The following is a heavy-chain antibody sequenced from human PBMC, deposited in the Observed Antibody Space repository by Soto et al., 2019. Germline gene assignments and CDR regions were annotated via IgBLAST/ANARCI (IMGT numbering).Heavy chain of an antibody. D-gene: IGHD2-15*01. CDR3: AKRRGAGGHFDY. Sequence: GGSLRLSCAAAGFTFSSYAMDWVRQGPGKGLEWVAVVSIGGSTHYADSVRGRFTISRDNSKNTLSLQMNSLTAEDTAVYFCAKRRGAGGHFDYWGQGTLVTVSS. V-gene: IGHV3-23*01. CDR1: GFTFSSYA. J-gene: IGHJ4*02. CDR2: VSIGGST.